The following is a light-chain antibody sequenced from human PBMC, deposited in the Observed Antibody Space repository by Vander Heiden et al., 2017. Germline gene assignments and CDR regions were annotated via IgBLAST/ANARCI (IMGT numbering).Light chain of an antibody. CDR1: QDIRKY. J-gene: IGKJ4*01. Sequence: DIQMTQSPSSPSASVGDRVTITCQASQDIRKYLNWYQQKPGKAPKLLIYDASNLEAGVPSRFSGSGSGTDFTFTISTLQPEDVATYYCQHYDNVPHTFGGGTKVEIK. V-gene: IGKV1-33*01. CDR2: DAS. CDR3: QHYDNVPHT.